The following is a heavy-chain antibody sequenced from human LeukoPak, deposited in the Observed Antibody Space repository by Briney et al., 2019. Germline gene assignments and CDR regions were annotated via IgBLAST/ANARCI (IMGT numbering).Heavy chain of an antibody. CDR1: GTTFSNYA. J-gene: IGHJ4*02. D-gene: IGHD5-24*01. V-gene: IGHV3-23*01. CDR2: SSGSGDGT. CDR3: PTVPYQLPPPRWPSTY. Sequence: GGPLRLSCAAPGTTFSNYAMSCVRQAPGEALECVSSSSGSGDGTYFADSVKGRFPISRDNSKNTLFLQMNGLRAAATPVYYCPTVPYQLPPPRWPSTYWGPGTLVTVYS.